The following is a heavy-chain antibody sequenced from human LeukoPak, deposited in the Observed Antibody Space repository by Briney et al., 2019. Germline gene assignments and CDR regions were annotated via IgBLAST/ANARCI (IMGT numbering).Heavy chain of an antibody. CDR1: GYTFTSYA. CDR2: INASNGNT. D-gene: IGHD5-24*01. J-gene: IGHJ6*02. CDR3: VRGNGGDGYNYYYYGMDV. V-gene: IGHV1-3*01. Sequence: ASVKVSCKASGYTFTSYAMHWVRQAPGQRLEWMGWINASNGNTKYSQKFQGRVTITRDTSASTAYMELSSLRSEDTAVYYCVRGNGGDGYNYYYYGMDVWGQGTTVTVSS.